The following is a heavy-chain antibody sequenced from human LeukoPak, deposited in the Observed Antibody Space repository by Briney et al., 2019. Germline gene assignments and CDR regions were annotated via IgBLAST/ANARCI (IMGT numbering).Heavy chain of an antibody. V-gene: IGHV3-73*01. J-gene: IGHJ4*02. CDR1: GFTFSSYG. Sequence: GRSLRLSCAASGFTFSSYGMHWVRQASGKGLEWVGRIRSRTSDYATAYAASVKGRFTISRDDSKNTAFLQMNSLRTEDTAVYYCTRHLIDYWGQGTLVTVSS. CDR2: IRSRTSDYAT. CDR3: TRHLIDY.